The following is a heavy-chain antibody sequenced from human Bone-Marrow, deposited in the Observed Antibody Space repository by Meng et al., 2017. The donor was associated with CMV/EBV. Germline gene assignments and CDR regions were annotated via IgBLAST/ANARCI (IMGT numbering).Heavy chain of an antibody. CDR3: AKSVTSTTWSRPHDY. D-gene: IGHD6-13*01. Sequence: QVQLVESGGGVVQPGRSLRLSCTASGFPFSAYGMHWVRQAPGKGLEWVAVVSDDGTNEDYADSVKGRFTISRDNSKNTLYLQMNSLRAEDTAVYYCAKSVTSTTWSRPHDYWGQGTLVTVSS. CDR2: VSDDGTNE. CDR1: GFPFSAYG. V-gene: IGHV3-30*18. J-gene: IGHJ4*02.